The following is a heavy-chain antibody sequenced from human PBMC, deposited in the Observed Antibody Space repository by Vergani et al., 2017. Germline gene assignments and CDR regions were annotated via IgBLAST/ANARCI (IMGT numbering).Heavy chain of an antibody. CDR3: ARMGGYDEGDAFRIGYFDS. CDR1: GDSISSGVYY. V-gene: IGHV4-31*03. CDR2: IYSTGST. D-gene: IGHD3-22*01. Sequence: QVNLQESGPGLVKPSQTLSLTCSVSGDSISSGVYYWNWIRQHPGKGLELIGYIYSTGSTHHNPSLRRRINMSVDTSKNQFSLKLNSVTAADTAMYYCARMGGYDEGDAFRIGYFDSWGPGILVTVSS. J-gene: IGHJ4*02.